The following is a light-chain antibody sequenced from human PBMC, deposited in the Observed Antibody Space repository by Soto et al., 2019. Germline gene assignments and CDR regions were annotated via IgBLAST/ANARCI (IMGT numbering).Light chain of an antibody. J-gene: IGKJ1*01. CDR3: QQYGSSSPWT. V-gene: IGKV1-5*03. Sequence: DIQMTQSPSTLSASVGDRVTITCRASQSISSWLAWYQQKPGKAPKLLIYKASSLETGVPSRFSGSGSGTEFTLTISSLQPGDFASYYCQQYGSSSPWTFGQGTKVEVK. CDR1: QSISSW. CDR2: KAS.